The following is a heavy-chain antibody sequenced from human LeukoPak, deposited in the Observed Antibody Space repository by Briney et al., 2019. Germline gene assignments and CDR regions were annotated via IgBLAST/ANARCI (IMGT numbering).Heavy chain of an antibody. CDR1: GGSISSSSYY. Sequence: SETLSLTCTVSGGSISSSSYYWGWIRQPPGKGLEWIGSIYYSGSTYYNPSLKSRVTISVDTSKNQCSLKLSSVTAADTAVYYCARRSAAHDAFDIWGQGTMVTVSS. D-gene: IGHD6-6*01. V-gene: IGHV4-39*01. CDR2: IYYSGST. J-gene: IGHJ3*02. CDR3: ARRSAAHDAFDI.